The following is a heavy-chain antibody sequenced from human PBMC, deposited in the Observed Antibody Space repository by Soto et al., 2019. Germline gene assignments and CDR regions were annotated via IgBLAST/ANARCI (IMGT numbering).Heavy chain of an antibody. J-gene: IGHJ4*02. Sequence: SETLSLTCSVSDGSVTSYYWSWIRQTPGKGMEWIAYIYYSGSTNYNPSLKSRIAINPDTSKNQFSLHLNSVTPEDTAVYYCARASERYAIETFDYWGQGTLVTVSS. CDR3: ARASERYAIETFDY. D-gene: IGHD2-2*01. CDR1: DGSVTSYY. V-gene: IGHV4-59*08. CDR2: IYYSGST.